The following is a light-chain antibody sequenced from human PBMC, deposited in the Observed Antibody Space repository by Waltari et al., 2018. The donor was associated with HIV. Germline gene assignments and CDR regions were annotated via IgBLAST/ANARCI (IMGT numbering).Light chain of an antibody. CDR2: GNV. CDR1: SSNIGAGYD. J-gene: IGLJ3*02. Sequence: QSVLTQPPSVSGAPGQRVTISCTGSSSNIGAGYDVHWYQQFPGSAPKLPIHGNVIRPAVVPDRVSDSKSGTSASLAITGLQAEDEADYDCESYDSSLSGSVFGGGTKLTVL. V-gene: IGLV1-40*01. CDR3: ESYDSSLSGSV.